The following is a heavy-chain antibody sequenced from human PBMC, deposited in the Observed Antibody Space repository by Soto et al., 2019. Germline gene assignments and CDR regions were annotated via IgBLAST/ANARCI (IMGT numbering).Heavy chain of an antibody. J-gene: IGHJ5*02. D-gene: IGHD3-3*01. CDR1: GFTFSSYA. Sequence: EVQLVESGGGLVQPGGSLRLSCAASGFTFSSYAMHWVRQAPGKGLEYVSAISSNGGSTYYANSVKGRFTISRDNSKNSLYLQMGRLRAEDMAVYYCARGYLEWSPNWFDPWGQGTLVTVSS. V-gene: IGHV3-64*01. CDR3: ARGYLEWSPNWFDP. CDR2: ISSNGGST.